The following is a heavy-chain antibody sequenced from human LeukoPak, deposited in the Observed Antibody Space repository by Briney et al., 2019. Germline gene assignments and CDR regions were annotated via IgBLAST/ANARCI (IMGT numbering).Heavy chain of an antibody. CDR3: ARGDAAAGFPFDY. V-gene: IGHV3-53*01. CDR1: GFTVSSNY. CDR2: IYSGGST. J-gene: IGHJ4*02. D-gene: IGHD6-13*01. Sequence: GGSLRLSCAASGFTVSSNYMSWVRQAPGKGLEWVSVIYSGGSTYYADSVKSRFTISRDNSKNTLYLQMNSLRAEDTAVYYCARGDAAAGFPFDYWGQGTLVTVSS.